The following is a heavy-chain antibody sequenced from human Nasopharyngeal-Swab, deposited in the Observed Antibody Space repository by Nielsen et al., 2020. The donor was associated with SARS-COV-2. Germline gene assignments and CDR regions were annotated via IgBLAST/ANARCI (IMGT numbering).Heavy chain of an antibody. CDR2: TYYSGST. CDR1: GGSISSGCCY. CDR3: ARTIAVAGGFYYYGMDV. V-gene: IGHV4-31*03. J-gene: IGHJ6*02. Sequence: SETLSLTCTVSGGSISSGCCYWSWLRHHPGKGLEWIGYTYYSGSTYYNPSLKSRVTISVDTSKNQFSLKLSSVTAADTAVYYCARTIAVAGGFYYYGMDVWGQGTTVTVSS. D-gene: IGHD6-19*01.